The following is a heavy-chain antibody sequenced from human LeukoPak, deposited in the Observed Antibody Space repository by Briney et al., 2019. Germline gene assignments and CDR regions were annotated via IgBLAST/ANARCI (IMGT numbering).Heavy chain of an antibody. CDR3: AREPYCGGDCYPHFDY. D-gene: IGHD2-21*01. J-gene: IGHJ4*02. CDR2: IIPIFGTA. CDR1: GGTFSSYA. Sequence: SVKVSCKASGGTFSSYAISWVRQAPGKGLEWMGGIIPIFGTANYAQKFQGRVTITADESTSTAYMELSSLRSEDTAVYYCAREPYCGGDCYPHFDYWGQGTLVTVSS. V-gene: IGHV1-69*13.